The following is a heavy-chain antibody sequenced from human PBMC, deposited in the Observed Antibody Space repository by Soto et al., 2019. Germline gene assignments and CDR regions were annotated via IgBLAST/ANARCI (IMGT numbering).Heavy chain of an antibody. D-gene: IGHD3-3*01. Sequence: QVQLVQSGAEVKKPGASVKVSCKASGYTFTSYGISWVRQAPGQGLEWMGWISAYNGNTNYAQKLQGRVTMTTDTSTSTANKELRSLICDDTAVYYCASGWTIFGVVTSTDYYYYGMDVWGQGTTVTVSS. CDR2: ISAYNGNT. J-gene: IGHJ6*02. V-gene: IGHV1-18*01. CDR1: GYTFTSYG. CDR3: ASGWTIFGVVTSTDYYYYGMDV.